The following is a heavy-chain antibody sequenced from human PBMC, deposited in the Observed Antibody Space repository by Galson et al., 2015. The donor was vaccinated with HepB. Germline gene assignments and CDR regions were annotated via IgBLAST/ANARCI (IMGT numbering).Heavy chain of an antibody. J-gene: IGHJ4*02. CDR1: GYTFTSYA. V-gene: IGHV1-3*01. D-gene: IGHD2-2*01. CDR2: INAGNGNT. Sequence: SVKVSCKASGYTFTSYAMHWVRQAPGQRLEWMGWINAGNGNTKYSQKFQGRVTITRDTSASTAYMELSSLRSEDTAVYYCARDIVVVPAALDYWGQGTLVTVSS. CDR3: ARDIVVVPAALDY.